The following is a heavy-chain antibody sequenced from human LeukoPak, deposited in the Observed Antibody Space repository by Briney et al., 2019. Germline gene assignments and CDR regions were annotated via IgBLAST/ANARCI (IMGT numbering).Heavy chain of an antibody. J-gene: IGHJ3*02. CDR2: MNPNSGNT. D-gene: IGHD3-16*01. V-gene: IGHV1-8*01. CDR1: GYTFTSYD. Sequence: ASVKVSCKASGYTFTSYDINWVRQATGQGLEWMGWMNPNSGNTGYAQKFQGRVTMTRNTSISTAYMELSSLRSEDTAVYYCASLMGVSGLPVYDAFDIWGQGTMVTVSS. CDR3: ASLMGVSGLPVYDAFDI.